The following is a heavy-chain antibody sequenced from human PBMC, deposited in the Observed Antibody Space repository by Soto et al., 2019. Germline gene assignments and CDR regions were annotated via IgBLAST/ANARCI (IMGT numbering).Heavy chain of an antibody. CDR1: GGTFSSYA. D-gene: IGHD3-10*01. Sequence: QVQLVQSGAEVKKPGSSVKVSCKASGGTFSSYAISWVRQAPGQGLEWMGGIIPIFATADYAQKFQGRVTITADEATSTAYIELSSLGAEDTAVYYSASHDGGSGSSSRVGYYYYGMDVWGQGTTVTVSS. CDR3: ASHDGGSGSSSRVGYYYYGMDV. V-gene: IGHV1-69*12. J-gene: IGHJ6*02. CDR2: IIPIFATA.